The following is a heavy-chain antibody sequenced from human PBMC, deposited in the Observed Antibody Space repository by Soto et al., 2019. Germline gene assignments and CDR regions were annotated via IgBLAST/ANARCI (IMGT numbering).Heavy chain of an antibody. CDR3: ARLFFYGDFYFDY. D-gene: IGHD4-17*01. J-gene: IGHJ4*02. Sequence: QLQLQESGPGLVKPSETLSLTRTVSGGSISSSSYYWGWIRQPPGKGLEWIGSIYYSGSTYYNPSLKSRVTISVDTSKNQFSLKLSSVTAADTAVYYCARLFFYGDFYFDYWGQGTLVTVSS. CDR1: GGSISSSSYY. CDR2: IYYSGST. V-gene: IGHV4-39*01.